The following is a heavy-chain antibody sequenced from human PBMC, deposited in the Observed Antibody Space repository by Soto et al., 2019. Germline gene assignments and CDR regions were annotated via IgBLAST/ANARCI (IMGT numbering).Heavy chain of an antibody. CDR1: GYTFTGYY. J-gene: IGHJ6*02. D-gene: IGHD5-18*01. CDR3: ARDRLGGYRRYYYYGMDV. CDR2: INPNSGGT. V-gene: IGHV1-2*04. Sequence: GASVKVSCKASGYTFTGYYMHWVRQAPGQGLEWMGWINPNSGGTNYAQKFQGWVTMTRDTSISTAYMELSRLRSDDTAVYYCARDRLGGYRRYYYYGMDVWGQGTTVTVSS.